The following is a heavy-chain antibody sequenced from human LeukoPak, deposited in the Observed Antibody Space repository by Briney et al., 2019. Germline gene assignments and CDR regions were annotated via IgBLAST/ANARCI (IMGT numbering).Heavy chain of an antibody. V-gene: IGHV4-59*01. J-gene: IGHJ6*03. D-gene: IGHD4-11*01. CDR1: DDSITMYY. CDR2: VDHTGST. Sequence: SETLSLTCTVSDDSITMYYWTWIRQPPGKGLEWIGYVDHTGSTKFNPSLNGRVSISRDTSKNFFSLRLRSVTPADTAVYFCARGRVSSSTWYSTYYYFFYMDFWGKGTTVTVSS. CDR3: ARGRVSSSTWYSTYYYFFYMDF.